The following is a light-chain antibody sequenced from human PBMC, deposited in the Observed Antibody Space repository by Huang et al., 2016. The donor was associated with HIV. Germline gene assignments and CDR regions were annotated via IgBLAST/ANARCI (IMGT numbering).Light chain of an antibody. J-gene: IGKJ1*01. CDR2: GAS. Sequence: EIVLTQSPGTLSLSPGERATLSCRASQSVSSSYLDWYQQKPGQAPRLLIYGASSRTTGSPDRFSGSGSGTDFTLTISRLEPEDFAVYYCHQYGTSPWTFGQGTKVEIK. V-gene: IGKV3-20*01. CDR3: HQYGTSPWT. CDR1: QSVSSSY.